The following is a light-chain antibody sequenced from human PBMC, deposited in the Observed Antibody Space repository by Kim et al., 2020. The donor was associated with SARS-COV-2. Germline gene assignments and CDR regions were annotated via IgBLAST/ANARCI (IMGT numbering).Light chain of an antibody. Sequence: SLPPGDGATLACRSRHSVRDSLAWYQQKPGQAPRLLIYDTSNRGTGIPARFSGSGSGTDFTLTISSLEPEDFAIYYCQQRGDWPLTFGGGTKLEIK. CDR1: HSVRDS. J-gene: IGKJ4*01. CDR2: DTS. V-gene: IGKV3-11*01. CDR3: QQRGDWPLT.